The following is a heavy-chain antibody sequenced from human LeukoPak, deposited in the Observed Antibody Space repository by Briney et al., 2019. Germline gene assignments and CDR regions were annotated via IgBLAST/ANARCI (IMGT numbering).Heavy chain of an antibody. CDR1: RFTFSSYE. CDR2: ISSSGSTI. V-gene: IGHV3-48*03. CDR3: ATVGYSSGWYYFDY. D-gene: IGHD6-19*01. Sequence: GGSLRLSCAASRFTFSSYEMNCVRQAPGKGLEWVSYISSSGSTIYYADSVKGRFTISRDNAKNSLVLQMNSLRAEDTAVYYCATVGYSSGWYYFDYWGQGTLVTVSS. J-gene: IGHJ4*02.